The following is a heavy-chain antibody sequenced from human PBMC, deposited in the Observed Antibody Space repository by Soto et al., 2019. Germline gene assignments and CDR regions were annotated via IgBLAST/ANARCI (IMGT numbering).Heavy chain of an antibody. D-gene: IGHD1-26*01. CDR3: ARIRIVGAIAPYFDY. V-gene: IGHV4-30-4*01. J-gene: IGHJ4*02. Sequence: SETLSLTCTVSGVSISSDNFYWSWIRQPPGKGLEWIGYIYYTGSTYYNPSLTSRLTISVDTSKNQFSLRLSSVTAADTAVYFCARIRIVGAIAPYFDYWGQGSLVTVSS. CDR1: GVSISSDNFY. CDR2: IYYTGST.